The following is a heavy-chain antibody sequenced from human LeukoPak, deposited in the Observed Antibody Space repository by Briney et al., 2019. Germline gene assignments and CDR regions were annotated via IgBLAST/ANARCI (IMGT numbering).Heavy chain of an antibody. Sequence: GGSLRLSCAASGFTFSSYAMHWVRQAPGKGLEYVSAISSNGGSTYYVNSVKGRFTISRDNSKNTLYLQMGSLRAEDMAVYYCARVGDYGSGSPYFDYWGQGTLVTVSS. J-gene: IGHJ4*02. V-gene: IGHV3-64*01. CDR1: GFTFSSYA. CDR2: ISSNGGST. CDR3: ARVGDYGSGSPYFDY. D-gene: IGHD3-10*01.